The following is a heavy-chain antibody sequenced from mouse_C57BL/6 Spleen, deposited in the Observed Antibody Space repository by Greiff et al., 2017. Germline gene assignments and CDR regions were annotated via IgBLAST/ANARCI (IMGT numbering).Heavy chain of an antibody. CDR1: GYTFTSYW. V-gene: IGHV1-50*01. CDR3: ASGGNEGFDY. D-gene: IGHD2-1*01. Sequence: QVQLQQPGAELVKPGASVKLSCKASGYTFTSYWMQWVKQRPGQGLEWIGEIDPSDSYTNYNQKFKGKATLTVDTSSSTAYMQLSSLTSEDSAVYYCASGGNEGFDYWGQGTTLTVSS. CDR2: IDPSDSYT. J-gene: IGHJ2*01.